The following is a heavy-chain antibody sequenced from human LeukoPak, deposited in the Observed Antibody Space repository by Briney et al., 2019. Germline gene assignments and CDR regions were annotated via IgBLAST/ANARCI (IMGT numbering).Heavy chain of an antibody. Sequence: GGSLRLSCAASGFMFSSNWMSWVRQAPGKGLEWVAVISYDGSNKYYADSVKGRFTISRDNSKNTLYLQMNSLRAEDTAVYYCAKDTGYYDSSVSDNWLDPWGQGTLVTVSS. CDR3: AKDTGYYDSSVSDNWLDP. D-gene: IGHD3-22*01. J-gene: IGHJ5*02. CDR2: ISYDGSNK. CDR1: GFMFSSNW. V-gene: IGHV3-30*18.